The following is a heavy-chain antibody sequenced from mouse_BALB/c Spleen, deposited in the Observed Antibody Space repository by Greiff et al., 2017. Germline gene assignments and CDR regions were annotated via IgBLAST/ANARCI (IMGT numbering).Heavy chain of an antibody. CDR1: GYSFTGYF. J-gene: IGHJ2*01. D-gene: IGHD1-1*01. CDR2: INPYNGDT. Sequence: EVKLQESGPELVKPGASVKISCKASGYSFTGYFMNWVKQSHGKSLEWIGRINPYNGDTFYNQKFKGKATLTVDKSSSTAHMELLSLTSEDSAVYYCGSYYYGSRGNYFDYWGQGTTLTVSS. CDR3: GSYYYGSRGNYFDY. V-gene: IGHV1-37*01.